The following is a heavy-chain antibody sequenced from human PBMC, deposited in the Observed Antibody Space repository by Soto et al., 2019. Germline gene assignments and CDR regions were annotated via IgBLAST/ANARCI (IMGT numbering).Heavy chain of an antibody. J-gene: IGHJ6*02. CDR3: ARGREAAAGGYYYYYGMDV. CDR1: GYTFTSYD. CDR2: MNPNSGNT. V-gene: IGHV1-8*01. Sequence: QVQLVQSGAEVKKPGASVKVSCKASGYTFTSYDINWVRQATGQGLEWMGWMNPNSGNTGYAQKFQGRVTKTRNTSISTAYMELSSLRSEDTAVYYCARGREAAAGGYYYYYGMDVWGQGTTVTVSS. D-gene: IGHD6-13*01.